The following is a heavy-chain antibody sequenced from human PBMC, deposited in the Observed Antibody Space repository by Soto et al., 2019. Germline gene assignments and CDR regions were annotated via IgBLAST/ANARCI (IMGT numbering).Heavy chain of an antibody. D-gene: IGHD1-7*01. V-gene: IGHV3-33*01. CDR2: IWYDGSNK. CDR3: AAATTWNFHFHY. CDR1: GFTISTHG. J-gene: IGHJ4*02. Sequence: QVQLVESGGGVVQPGTSLRLSCAASGFTISTHGMHWVRQAPGKGLEWVANIWYDGSNKFYADSVKGRLTISKDNSKNTLYVEMNSLRDEDTAVYYCAAATTWNFHFHYWGQGTQVTVSS.